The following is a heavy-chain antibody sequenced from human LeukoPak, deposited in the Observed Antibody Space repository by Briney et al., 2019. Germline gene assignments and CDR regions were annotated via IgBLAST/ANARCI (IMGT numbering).Heavy chain of an antibody. V-gene: IGHV3-23*01. CDR3: ARDSGTFDAFDI. CDR2: ISGSGGST. D-gene: IGHD3-10*01. J-gene: IGHJ3*02. Sequence: SAISGSGGSTYYADSVKGRFTISRDNSKNTLYLQMNSLRAEDTAVYYCARDSGTFDAFDIWGQGTMVTVSS.